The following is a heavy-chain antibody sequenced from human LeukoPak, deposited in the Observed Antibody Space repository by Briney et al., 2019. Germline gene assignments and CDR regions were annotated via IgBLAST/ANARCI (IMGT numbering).Heavy chain of an antibody. CDR3: AVLTTLHIAVRPGDEYMDV. Sequence: GGSLRLSCATSGFTFSSYALYWIRQAPGKGLEWLTLISYDGNDKYYADSVKGRFSISSDNSKSMVFLQMNSLRPEDTAVYFCAVLTTLHIAVRPGDEYMDVWGKGTTVTVSS. CDR1: GFTFSSYA. CDR2: ISYDGNDK. D-gene: IGHD3-10*01. J-gene: IGHJ6*03. V-gene: IGHV3-30*04.